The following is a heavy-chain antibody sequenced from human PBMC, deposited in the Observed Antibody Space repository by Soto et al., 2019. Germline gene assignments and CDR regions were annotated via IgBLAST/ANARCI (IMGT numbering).Heavy chain of an antibody. CDR1: GFTINTHA. CDR3: ARASSAWPNDFDS. J-gene: IGHJ4*02. V-gene: IGHV3-23*01. CDR2: FSGRSGAT. Sequence: EVQLLESGGGLVQPGGSLRLSCAASGFTINTHAMTWVRQAPWKGLEWVSAFSGRSGATYYAASVKGPFTISGDNSKNTVILEMNNLRAEDTAVYYCARASSAWPNDFDSGGQGIQAPVSS. D-gene: IGHD6-19*01.